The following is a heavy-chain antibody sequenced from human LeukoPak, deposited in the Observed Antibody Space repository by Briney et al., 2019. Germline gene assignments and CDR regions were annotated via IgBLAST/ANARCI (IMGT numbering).Heavy chain of an antibody. Sequence: PSETLSLTCTVYGGSLSAYYWHWFRQPPGKGLEWIGEINYSGSTEYNPSLKSRVTISIDTSKNQFSLKLSSVTAADTAVYYCAQWGNNMDVWGKGTTVTVSS. J-gene: IGHJ6*03. CDR3: AQWGNNMDV. V-gene: IGHV4-34*01. CDR1: GGSLSAYY. D-gene: IGHD3-16*01. CDR2: INYSGST.